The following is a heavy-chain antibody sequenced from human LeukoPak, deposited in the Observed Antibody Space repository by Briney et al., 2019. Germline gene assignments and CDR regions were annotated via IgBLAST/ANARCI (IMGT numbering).Heavy chain of an antibody. Sequence: ASVKVSCKASGYTFTSYGISWVRQAPGQGLEWMGWISAYNGNTNYAQKLQGRVTMTTDTSTSTAYMGLRSLRSDDTAAYYCARMSRIVVVVAATSPFDYWGQGTLVTVSS. J-gene: IGHJ4*02. CDR3: ARMSRIVVVVAATSPFDY. CDR1: GYTFTSYG. CDR2: ISAYNGNT. D-gene: IGHD2-15*01. V-gene: IGHV1-18*01.